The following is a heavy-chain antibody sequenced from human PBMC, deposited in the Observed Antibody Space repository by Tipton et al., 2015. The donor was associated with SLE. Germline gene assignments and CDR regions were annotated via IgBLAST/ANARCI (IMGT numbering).Heavy chain of an antibody. CDR1: GFIFSDHG. J-gene: IGHJ6*02. CDR3: AKDSAGYSSGWYGGYYYGMDV. Sequence: GSLRLSCVTSGFIFSDHGMHWVRQAPGKGLQWVATIWYDGSNKYYADSVKGRFTISRDNSKNTLYLQMNSLRAEDTAVYYCAKDSAGYSSGWYGGYYYGMDVWGQGTTVTVSS. CDR2: IWYDGSNK. D-gene: IGHD6-19*01. V-gene: IGHV3-30*02.